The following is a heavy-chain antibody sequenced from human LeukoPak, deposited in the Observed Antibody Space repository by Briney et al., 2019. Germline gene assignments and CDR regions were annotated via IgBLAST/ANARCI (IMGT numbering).Heavy chain of an antibody. J-gene: IGHJ4*02. Sequence: PGGSLSHSRVASGFTFSDYYMSWIRQSPGKGLERVSYIDPSGDTIYYADSVKGRFTISRDNAKNSLYLRMNSLRAEDTAVYYCARYRGHSTTWPDFFDHWGQGTLVTVSS. CDR1: GFTFSDYY. D-gene: IGHD6-13*01. CDR2: IDPSGDTI. CDR3: ARYRGHSTTWPDFFDH. V-gene: IGHV3-11*04.